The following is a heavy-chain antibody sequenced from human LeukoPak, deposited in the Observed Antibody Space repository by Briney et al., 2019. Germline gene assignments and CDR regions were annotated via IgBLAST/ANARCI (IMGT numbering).Heavy chain of an antibody. J-gene: IGHJ3*02. CDR3: AREGYYDFWSGYPNDAFDI. CDR2: IYYSGST. D-gene: IGHD3-3*01. Sequence: SETLSLTCTVSGGSISSSSYYWGWIRQPPGKGLEWIGNIYYSGSTYYNPSLKSRVTISVDTSKNPFSLKLSSVTAADTAVYYCAREGYYDFWSGYPNDAFDIWGQGTMVTVSS. CDR1: GGSISSSSYY. V-gene: IGHV4-39*07.